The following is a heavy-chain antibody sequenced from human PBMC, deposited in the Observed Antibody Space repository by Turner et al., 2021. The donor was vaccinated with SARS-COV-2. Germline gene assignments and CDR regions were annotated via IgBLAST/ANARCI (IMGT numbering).Heavy chain of an antibody. CDR1: GYNFSDHY. J-gene: IGHJ4*02. CDR2: INPDNGDS. D-gene: IGHD6-19*01. V-gene: IGHV1-2*02. Sequence: QLQLVQSGVEVKKPGASVKVSCRASGYNFSDHYIHWVRQAPGQGLEWMGWINPDNGDSYHAQKFQGRITMTRDTSLNTAYMELITLRSDDTAEYYCVRGESIAVAGTQYFDYWGQGTLVTVSS. CDR3: VRGESIAVAGTQYFDY.